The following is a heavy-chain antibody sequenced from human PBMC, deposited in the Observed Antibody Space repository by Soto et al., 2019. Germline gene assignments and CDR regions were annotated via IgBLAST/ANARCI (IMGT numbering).Heavy chain of an antibody. CDR1: GFTFSSYA. Sequence: PGGSLRLSCAASGFTFSSYAMSWVRQAPGKGLEWVSVISGSGDSTYYADSVKGRFTISRDNSKNMLYLQINSLRAEDTAVYYCAKTRGAMIYAISVYGMDVWGQGTTVTVSS. V-gene: IGHV3-23*01. J-gene: IGHJ6*02. CDR3: AKTRGAMIYAISVYGMDV. D-gene: IGHD2-8*01. CDR2: ISGSGDST.